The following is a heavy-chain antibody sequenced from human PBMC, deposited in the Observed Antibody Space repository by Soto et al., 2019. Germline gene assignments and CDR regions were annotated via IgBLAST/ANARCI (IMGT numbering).Heavy chain of an antibody. J-gene: IGHJ4*02. D-gene: IGHD3-22*01. CDR1: GFTFSDNY. CDR3: ARDLGYYESDGYFDY. CDR2: ISSSGSII. Sequence: LRLSCAASGFTFSDNYMSWIRQAPGKGLEWVSYISSSGSIIYYADSVKGRFTISRDNAKNSLYLQMNSLRAEDTAVYYCARDLGYYESDGYFDYWGQGALVTVSS. V-gene: IGHV3-11*01.